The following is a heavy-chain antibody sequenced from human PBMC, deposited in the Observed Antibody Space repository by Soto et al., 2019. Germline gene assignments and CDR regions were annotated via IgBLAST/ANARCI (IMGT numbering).Heavy chain of an antibody. CDR2: FDHEDGET. Sequence: GASVNVCCKGSGYTLSELSMHCVRQAPGKGLGWMGGFDHEDGETIYAQKFQGRVTMTEDTSTDTAYMELSSLRSEDTAVYYCATWRATVVISYSMDVCGQGPTVTVSS. CDR3: ATWRATVVISYSMDV. D-gene: IGHD4-17*01. V-gene: IGHV1-24*01. J-gene: IGHJ6*02. CDR1: GYTLSELS.